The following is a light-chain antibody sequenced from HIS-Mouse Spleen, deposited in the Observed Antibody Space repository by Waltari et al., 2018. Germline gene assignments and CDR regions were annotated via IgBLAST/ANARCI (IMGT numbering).Light chain of an antibody. CDR2: WAS. Sequence: DIVMTQSPDSLAVSLGERATINCKSSQSVLYSSNNKNYLAWYQQKPEQPPKLLIYWASTRESGVPDRCSGSGSGTDFTLTISSLQAEDVAVYYCQQYYSTPPTFGQGTKVEIK. V-gene: IGKV4-1*01. J-gene: IGKJ1*01. CDR1: QSVLYSSNNKNY. CDR3: QQYYSTPPT.